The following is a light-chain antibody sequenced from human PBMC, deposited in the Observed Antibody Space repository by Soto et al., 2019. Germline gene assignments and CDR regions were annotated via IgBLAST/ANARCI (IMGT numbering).Light chain of an antibody. CDR1: QSVTSSY. V-gene: IGKV3-20*01. CDR3: QQYGSSPTT. CDR2: GAS. J-gene: IGKJ1*01. Sequence: EIVLTQSPGTLSLSPGARATLSCRGSQSVTSSYLAWWQQKPGQAPRLLIYGASSRATGIPDRVSGSGSGTDVTLTISRLEPEDFAVYFCQQYGSSPTTFGQGTKVDI.